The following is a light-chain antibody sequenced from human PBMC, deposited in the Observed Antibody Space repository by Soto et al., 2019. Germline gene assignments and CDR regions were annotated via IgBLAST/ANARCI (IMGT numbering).Light chain of an antibody. Sequence: QSVLTQPPSVSGAPGQRVTIPCTGASSNIGAGNDVHWYQQLPGAAPKLLIYGNSNRPSGVPDRFSGSKSGTSASLVITVLQAEDEAVYHCQSLDNSLSRSVVFGTGTKVTVL. V-gene: IGLV1-40*01. J-gene: IGLJ1*01. CDR1: SSNIGAGND. CDR3: QSLDNSLSRSVV. CDR2: GNS.